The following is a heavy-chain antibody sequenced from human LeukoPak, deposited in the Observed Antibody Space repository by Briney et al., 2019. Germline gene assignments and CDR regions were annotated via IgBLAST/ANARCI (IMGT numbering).Heavy chain of an antibody. Sequence: SETLSLTCSVPGGSVSSGSYYWSWIRQPPGKGLEWIGYIYYSGSTNYNPSLKNRVTISVDTSKNQFSLKLSSVTAADTAVYYCARDYGSGNYRYLNWFDPWGQGILVTVSS. CDR1: GGSVSSGSYY. V-gene: IGHV4-61*01. CDR3: ARDYGSGNYRYLNWFDP. CDR2: IYYSGST. D-gene: IGHD3-10*01. J-gene: IGHJ5*02.